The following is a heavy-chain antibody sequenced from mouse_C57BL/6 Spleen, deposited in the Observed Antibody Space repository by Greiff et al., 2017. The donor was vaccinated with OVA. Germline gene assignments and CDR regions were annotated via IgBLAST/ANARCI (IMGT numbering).Heavy chain of an antibody. CDR1: GYTFTSYW. J-gene: IGHJ4*01. CDR2: IYPSDSET. Sequence: QVQLQQPGAELVRPGSSVKLSCKASGYTFTSYWMDWVKQRPGQGLEWIGNIYPSDSETHYNQKFKDKATLTVDKSSSTAYMQLSSLTSEDSAVDDCAREGDYGGAMDYWGQGTSVTVSS. CDR3: AREGDYGGAMDY. V-gene: IGHV1-61*01. D-gene: IGHD2-4*01.